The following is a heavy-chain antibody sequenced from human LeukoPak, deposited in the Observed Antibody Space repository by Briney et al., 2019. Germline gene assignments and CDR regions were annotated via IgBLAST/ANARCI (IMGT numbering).Heavy chain of an antibody. CDR2: ISSYI. V-gene: IGHV3-21*01. J-gene: IGHJ6*04. D-gene: IGHD3-22*01. CDR1: GFTFSSYS. CDR3: ARDRMDYYDSSALDV. Sequence: GGSLRLSCAASGFTFSSYSMNWVRQAPGKGLEWVSSISSYIYYADSVKGRFTISRDNAKNSLYLQMNSLRAEDTAVYYCARDRMDYYDSSALDVWGKGTTVTVSS.